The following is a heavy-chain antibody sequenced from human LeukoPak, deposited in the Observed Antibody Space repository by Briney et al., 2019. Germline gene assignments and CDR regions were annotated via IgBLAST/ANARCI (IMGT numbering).Heavy chain of an antibody. J-gene: IGHJ4*02. CDR1: GFTFSSYA. V-gene: IGHV3-64*01. Sequence: PGGSLRLSCAASGFTFSSYAMHWVRQAPGKGLEYVSAISSNGGSTYYANSVKGRFTISRDNSKNTLYLQMGSLRAEDMAVYYCARAHGGAADGRFDYWGQGTLVAVSS. CDR2: ISSNGGST. D-gene: IGHD5-24*01. CDR3: ARAHGGAADGRFDY.